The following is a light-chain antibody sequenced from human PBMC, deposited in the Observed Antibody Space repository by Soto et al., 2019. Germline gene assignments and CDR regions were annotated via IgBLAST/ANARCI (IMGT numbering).Light chain of an antibody. CDR2: DVG. J-gene: IGLJ1*01. V-gene: IGLV2-14*01. Sequence: QAGPTQPAPGSGSPGQSITISCTGTSSDVGGYNFVSWYQQNPGKATKLMIYDVGNRPSGVSNRFSGSKSGNTASLTISGLQAEDEADYYCSSYTSSSTLGVFGTGTKVTVL. CDR3: SSYTSSSTLGV. CDR1: SSDVGGYNF.